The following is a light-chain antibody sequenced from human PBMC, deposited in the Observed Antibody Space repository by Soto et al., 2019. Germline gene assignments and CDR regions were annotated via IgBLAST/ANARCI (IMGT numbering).Light chain of an antibody. CDR2: DAS. CDR1: LSVSNN. Sequence: EAVLTQSPATLSVSPGERVTLSCRASLSVSNNLAWYQQKPGQAPRLLIYDASTRATGVPARFSGSGSETEFTLTISSLQSEDCAVYYCQHCSVWPPFGQGNTVEI. J-gene: IGKJ1*01. CDR3: QHCSVWPP. V-gene: IGKV3-15*01.